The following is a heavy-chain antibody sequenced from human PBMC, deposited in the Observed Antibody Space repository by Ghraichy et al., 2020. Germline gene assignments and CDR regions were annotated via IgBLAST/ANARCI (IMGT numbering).Heavy chain of an antibody. D-gene: IGHD2-2*01. V-gene: IGHV3-15*01. J-gene: IGHJ2*01. CDR3: TRGCSSTSCYYRYWYFDL. CDR2: IKSKTDGGTT. Sequence: GASLRLSCAASGFTFSNAWMSWVRQAPGKGLEWVGRIKSKTDGGTTDYAAPVKGRFTISRDDSKNTLYLQMNSLKTEDTAVYYCTRGCSSTSCYYRYWYFDLWGRGTLVTVSS. CDR1: GFTFSNAW.